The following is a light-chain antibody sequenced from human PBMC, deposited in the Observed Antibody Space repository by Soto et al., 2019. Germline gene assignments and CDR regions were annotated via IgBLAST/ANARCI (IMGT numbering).Light chain of an antibody. V-gene: IGKV3-20*01. CDR1: QTVSSNF. CDR2: GAS. Sequence: IVLTQYPGTLSLSPGERATLSCRASQTVSSNFLAWYQEKPGQGPRLLIYGASTRATGIPDRFSGSGSGKDFTLTISRLDPEDFAVYYCRQYGRSMEFALGGRTKVDIK. J-gene: IGKJ4*01. CDR3: RQYGRSMEFA.